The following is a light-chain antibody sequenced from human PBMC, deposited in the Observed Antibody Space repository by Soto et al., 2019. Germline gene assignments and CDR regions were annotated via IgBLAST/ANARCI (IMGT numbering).Light chain of an antibody. CDR3: QQYGSSPLT. J-gene: IGKJ4*01. V-gene: IGKV3-20*01. Sequence: EIVLTQSPGTLSLTPGERVTLSCRASQSLTRNLAWYQHKPGQSPKVLIYRASIRATGIPDRFTGSGSGTDFTLTISRLEPEDFAVYYCQQYGSSPLTFGGGTKVDIK. CDR2: RAS. CDR1: QSLTRN.